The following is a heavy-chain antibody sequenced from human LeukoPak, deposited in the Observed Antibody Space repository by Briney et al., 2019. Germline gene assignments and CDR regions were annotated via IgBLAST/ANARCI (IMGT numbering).Heavy chain of an antibody. D-gene: IGHD2-15*01. Sequence: GGPLRLSCAASGFTFSSYSMNWVRQAPGKGLEWVSSISSSSSYIYYADSVKGRFTISRDNAKNSLYLQMNSLRAEDTAVYYCARARVVAARGTDYWGQGTLVTVSS. J-gene: IGHJ4*02. CDR2: ISSSSSYI. CDR1: GFTFSSYS. CDR3: ARARVVAARGTDY. V-gene: IGHV3-21*01.